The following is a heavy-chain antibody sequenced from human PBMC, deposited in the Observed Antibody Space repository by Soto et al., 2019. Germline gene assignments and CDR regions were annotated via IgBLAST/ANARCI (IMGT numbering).Heavy chain of an antibody. D-gene: IGHD3-3*01. Sequence: SVKVSCKASGGTFSSYAISWVRQAPGQGLEWMGGIIPIFGTANYAQKFQGRVTITADASTSTAYMELSSLRSEDTAVYYCAMTALRFLEWSQIDYRGQGTLVTVSS. V-gene: IGHV1-69*13. J-gene: IGHJ4*02. CDR3: AMTALRFLEWSQIDY. CDR1: GGTFSSYA. CDR2: IIPIFGTA.